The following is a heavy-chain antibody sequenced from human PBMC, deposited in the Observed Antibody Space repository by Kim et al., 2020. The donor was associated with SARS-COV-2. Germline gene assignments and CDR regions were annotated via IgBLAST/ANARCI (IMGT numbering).Heavy chain of an antibody. CDR3: ARATGRGCYWFDP. V-gene: IGHV4-59*01. D-gene: IGHD2-15*01. Sequence: YNPSLKSRVTISVDTSKTRVYLKLSSGTAADTAVYYCARATGRGCYWFDPWGQGTLVTVSS. J-gene: IGHJ5*02.